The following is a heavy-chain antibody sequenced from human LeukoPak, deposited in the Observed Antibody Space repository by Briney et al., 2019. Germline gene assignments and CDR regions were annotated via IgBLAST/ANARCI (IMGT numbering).Heavy chain of an antibody. CDR2: IYYSGST. Sequence: SQTLSLTCTVSGGSITSGSNYWTWIRQPPGKGLEWIGYIYYSGSTNYNPSLKSRVTISVDTSKNQFSLKLSSVTAADTAVYYCARQRITMIVVAPGAFDIWGQGTMVTVSS. D-gene: IGHD3-22*01. J-gene: IGHJ3*02. V-gene: IGHV4-61*01. CDR1: GGSITSGSNY. CDR3: ARQRITMIVVAPGAFDI.